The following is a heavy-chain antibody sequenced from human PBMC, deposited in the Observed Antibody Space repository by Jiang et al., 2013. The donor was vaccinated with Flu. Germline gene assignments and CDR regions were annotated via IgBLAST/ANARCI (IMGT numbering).Heavy chain of an antibody. CDR2: ISYDGSNK. Sequence: RQAPGKGLEWVAVISYDGSNKYYADSVKGRFTISRDNSKNTLYLQMNSLRAEDTAVYYCAKWGYCSGGSCYSGFDPWGQGTLVTVSS. J-gene: IGHJ5*02. CDR3: AKWGYCSGGSCYSGFDP. V-gene: IGHV3-30*18. D-gene: IGHD2-15*01.